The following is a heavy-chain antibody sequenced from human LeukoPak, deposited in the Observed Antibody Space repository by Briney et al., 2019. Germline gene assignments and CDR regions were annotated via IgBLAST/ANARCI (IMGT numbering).Heavy chain of an antibody. CDR3: ARLGEYGDYAGYFDY. V-gene: IGHV4-59*08. CDR1: GGSFSGYY. Sequence: SETLSLTCAVYGGSFSGYYWSWIRQPPGKGLEWIGYIYYSGSTNYNPSLKSRVTISADTSKNQFSLKLSSVTAADTAVYYCARLGEYGDYAGYFDYWGQGTLVTVSS. CDR2: IYYSGST. J-gene: IGHJ4*02. D-gene: IGHD4-17*01.